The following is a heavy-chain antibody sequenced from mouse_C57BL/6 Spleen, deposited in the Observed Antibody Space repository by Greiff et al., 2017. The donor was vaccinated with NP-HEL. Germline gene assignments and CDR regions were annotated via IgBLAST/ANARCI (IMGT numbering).Heavy chain of an antibody. CDR1: GYTFTSYW. Sequence: QVQLQQPGAELVRPGSSVKLSCKASGYTFTSYWMDWVKQRPGQGLEWIGNIYPSDSETHYNQKFKDKATLTVDKSSSTAYMQLSSLTSEDSAVYYCASGPYYYGSSYGFAYWGQGTLVTVSA. J-gene: IGHJ3*01. CDR2: IYPSDSET. CDR3: ASGPYYYGSSYGFAY. D-gene: IGHD1-1*01. V-gene: IGHV1-61*01.